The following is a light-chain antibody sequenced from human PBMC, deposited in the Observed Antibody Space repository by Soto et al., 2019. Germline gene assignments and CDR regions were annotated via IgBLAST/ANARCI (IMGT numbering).Light chain of an antibody. V-gene: IGLV2-14*01. CDR1: SSDVGGYNY. CDR3: NSYTTRNTRQIV. Sequence: QSVLTQPASVSGSPGQSITISCTGTSSDVGGYNYVSWYQQHPGKAPKFMIYDVSNRPSGVSTRFSGSKSGNTASLTISGLQAEDEADYYGNSYTTRNTRQIVFGTGTKLTVL. CDR2: DVS. J-gene: IGLJ1*01.